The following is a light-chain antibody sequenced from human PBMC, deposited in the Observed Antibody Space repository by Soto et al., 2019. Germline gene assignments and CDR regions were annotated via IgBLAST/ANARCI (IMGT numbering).Light chain of an antibody. CDR1: QSISSF. V-gene: IGKV1-39*01. J-gene: IGKJ5*01. CDR3: QQTYRTPPTT. Sequence: DIPMTQSPSSLSASVGDRVTITCRASQSISSFLNWYQQKPGKAPKLLIYTTSTLQSGVPSRFSGSGSGTDFTLTISSLQPEDFATYYCQQTYRTPPTTFGQGTRLEIK. CDR2: TTS.